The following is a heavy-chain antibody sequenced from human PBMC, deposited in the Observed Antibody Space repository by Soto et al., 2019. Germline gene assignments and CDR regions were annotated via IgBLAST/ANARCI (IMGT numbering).Heavy chain of an antibody. V-gene: IGHV1-69*08. D-gene: IGHD2-2*01. CDR3: ARDSDIVVVPAAILDY. CDR1: GGTFSSYT. Sequence: QVPLVQSGAEVKKPGSSVKVSCKASGGTFSSYTISWVRQAPGQGLEWMGRIIPILGIANYAQKFQGRVTITADKSTSTAYMELSSLRSEDTAVYYCARDSDIVVVPAAILDYWGQGTLVTVSS. CDR2: IIPILGIA. J-gene: IGHJ4*02.